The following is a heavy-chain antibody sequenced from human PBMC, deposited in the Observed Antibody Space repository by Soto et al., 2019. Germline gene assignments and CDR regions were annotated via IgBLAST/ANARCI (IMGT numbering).Heavy chain of an antibody. D-gene: IGHD3-10*01. CDR2: TNYRSKWYN. CDR3: ARVLTSGSVSFDY. Sequence: PSQTLSLTCAISGDSVSSNSAAWHWIRQSLSRGLEWLGRTNYRSKWYNDYAGSVKSRITINPDTSKNQFSLQLNSVTPEDTAVYYCARVLTSGSVSFDYRAQGTPVTVSS. J-gene: IGHJ4*02. CDR1: GDSVSSNSAA. V-gene: IGHV6-1*01.